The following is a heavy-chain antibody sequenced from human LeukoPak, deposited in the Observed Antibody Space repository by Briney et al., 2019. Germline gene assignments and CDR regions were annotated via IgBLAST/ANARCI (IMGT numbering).Heavy chain of an antibody. J-gene: IGHJ5*02. CDR1: GITFSSYA. D-gene: IGHD1-1*01. CDR3: AKGPLESNWNWFDP. CDR2: ISGSGDST. Sequence: GGSLRLSCAASGITFSSYAMTWVRQAPGKGLEWVSVISGSGDSTYYGDSVKGRFTISRDNSKNTLYLQMNSLRAEDTAVYYCAKGPLESNWNWFDPWGQGTLVTVSS. V-gene: IGHV3-23*01.